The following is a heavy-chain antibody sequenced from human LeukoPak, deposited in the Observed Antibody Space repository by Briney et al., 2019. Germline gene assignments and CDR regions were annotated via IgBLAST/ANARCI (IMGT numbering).Heavy chain of an antibody. CDR1: GYTFSAHG. J-gene: IGHJ4*02. CDR3: AKVSVCFGCYFDY. V-gene: IGHV3-23*01. Sequence: GGSLRLSCAASGYTFSAHGMTWVRQAPGKGLEWVSTINGVGDNTVYAETVKGRFTISRDNSNNMVFLQMNSLRAEDTAIYFCAKVSVCFGCYFDYWGQGILVTVSS. CDR2: INGVGDNT. D-gene: IGHD3-16*01.